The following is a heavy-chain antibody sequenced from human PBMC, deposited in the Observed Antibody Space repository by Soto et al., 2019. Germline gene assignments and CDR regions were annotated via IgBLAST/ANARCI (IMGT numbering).Heavy chain of an antibody. CDR1: GGPIKTGDYY. D-gene: IGHD3-10*01. V-gene: IGHV4-30-4*01. CDR2: VFYSGAT. CDR3: ARAGFSYGHLLF. Sequence: TLSLTCNVSGGPIKTGDYYWNWIRQPPGKGLEWIGYVFYSGATNYSPSLKSRAAISMDTSKNQFSLSLTSVTAADTAVYYCARAGFSYGHLLFWGQGIRVTVSS. J-gene: IGHJ4*02.